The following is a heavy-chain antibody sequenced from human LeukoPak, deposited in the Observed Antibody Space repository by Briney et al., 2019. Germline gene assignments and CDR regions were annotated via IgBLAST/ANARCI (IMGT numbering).Heavy chain of an antibody. D-gene: IGHD2-2*01. V-gene: IGHV4-59*08. CDR2: IYYSGSTNYNPYSGST. J-gene: IGHJ5*02. CDR3: ARGQGDLHLVSFVVVPAASLFDP. CDR1: GGSISSYY. Sequence: SETLSLTCSVSGGSISSYYWSWIRQPPGKGLEWIGYIYYSGSTNYNPYSGSTNYNPSLKSRVTISVDASKNQFSLQLFSVTAADTAVYYCARGQGDLHLVSFVVVPAASLFDPWGQGTLVTVSS.